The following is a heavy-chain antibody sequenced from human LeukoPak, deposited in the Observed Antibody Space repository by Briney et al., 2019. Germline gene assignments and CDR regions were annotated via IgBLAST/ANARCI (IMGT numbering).Heavy chain of an antibody. CDR1: GGSISSYY. D-gene: IGHD2-2*02. CDR3: ARNTVDYDMDV. V-gene: IGHV4-4*07. J-gene: IGHJ6*02. Sequence: SETLSLTCTVSGGSISSYYWSWVRQPAVKGLEWIGRVYTSGSTNYNPSLMSRVTMSIDTSKNQFSLKLSSVTAADTAVYYCARNTVDYDMDVWGQGTTVTVSS. CDR2: VYTSGST.